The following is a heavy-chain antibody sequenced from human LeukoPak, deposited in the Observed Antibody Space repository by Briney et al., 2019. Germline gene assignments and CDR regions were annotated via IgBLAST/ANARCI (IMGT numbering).Heavy chain of an antibody. V-gene: IGHV3-7*05. CDR1: GFTFSGYW. CDR2: IKQDGSDK. J-gene: IGHJ4*02. Sequence: SGGSLRLSCTASGFTFSGYWMNWVRQAPGKGLEWVANIKQDGSDKYYVDCVKGRFNISKDNAKNSLYLQMNSLRAEDTVVYYCARDRDWVTDYWGQGTLVTVSS. D-gene: IGHD3-9*01. CDR3: ARDRDWVTDY.